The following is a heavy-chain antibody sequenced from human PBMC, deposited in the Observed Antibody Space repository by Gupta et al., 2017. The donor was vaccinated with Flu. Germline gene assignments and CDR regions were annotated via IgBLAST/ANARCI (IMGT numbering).Heavy chain of an antibody. CDR3: AKQGDQVTNTGGFDP. Sequence: NYWIGWVRQKPGKGLEWMGIIYPGDSDTRYSPAFQGQVTISADKSISTAYLQWSSLKASDTAMYYCAKQGDQVTNTGGFDPWGQGTLVTVSS. D-gene: IGHD2-21*02. CDR2: IYPGDSDT. V-gene: IGHV5-51*01. CDR1: NYW. J-gene: IGHJ5*02.